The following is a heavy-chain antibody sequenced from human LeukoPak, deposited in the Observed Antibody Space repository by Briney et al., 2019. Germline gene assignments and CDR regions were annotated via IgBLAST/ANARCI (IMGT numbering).Heavy chain of an antibody. CDR1: GGSVSSGSYC. CDR2: IYYSGST. Sequence: SETLSLTCTVSGGSVSSGSYCWSWIRQPPGKGLEWIGYIYYSGSTNYNPSLKSRVTISVDTSKNQFSLKLSSVTAADTAVYYCARRTYSSGWSNFDYWGQGTLVTVSS. J-gene: IGHJ4*02. V-gene: IGHV4-61*01. D-gene: IGHD6-19*01. CDR3: ARRTYSSGWSNFDY.